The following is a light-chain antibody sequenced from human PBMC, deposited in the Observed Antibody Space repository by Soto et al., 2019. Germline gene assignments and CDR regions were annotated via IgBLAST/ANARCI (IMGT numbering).Light chain of an antibody. Sequence: DLQMIQSPSSLSASVGDRVTITCRASQSISSYLNWYQQTPGKAPKLLIFAASSLQSGVPSRFSGSGSGTDFTLTISSLQPEDFATYYCQQSYSTLSITFGQGTRLEIK. J-gene: IGKJ5*01. V-gene: IGKV1-39*01. CDR3: QQSYSTLSIT. CDR1: QSISSY. CDR2: AAS.